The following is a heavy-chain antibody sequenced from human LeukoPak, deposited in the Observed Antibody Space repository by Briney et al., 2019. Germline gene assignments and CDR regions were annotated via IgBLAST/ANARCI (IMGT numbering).Heavy chain of an antibody. D-gene: IGHD1-14*01. J-gene: IGHJ3*02. Sequence: GGSLRLSCAAPGFTFSNAWMSWVRQAPGKGLEWVGRIKSKTEGGTTDYVAPEKGRLIISRDDPKNTVYLQMNSLKTEDTAVYYCTTIQSRLRNRGDAFDIWGEGTMVTVSS. CDR2: IKSKTEGGTT. CDR3: TTIQSRLRNRGDAFDI. V-gene: IGHV3-15*01. CDR1: GFTFSNAW.